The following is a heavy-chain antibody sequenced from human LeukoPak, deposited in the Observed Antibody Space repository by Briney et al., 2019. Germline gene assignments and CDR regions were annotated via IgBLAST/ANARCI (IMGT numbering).Heavy chain of an antibody. CDR1: GFGVSNNY. J-gene: IGHJ3*02. CDR3: ARDPGLNAFDI. Sequence: AGGSLRLSCAASGFGVSNNYMSWVRQAPGKGPEWVAVVYSGGRTVYADAVKGRFILSIGNSQNALFLEMNSLRVEDTGVYYCARDPGLNAFDIWGQGTMVTVSS. V-gene: IGHV3-53*01. CDR2: VYSGGRT.